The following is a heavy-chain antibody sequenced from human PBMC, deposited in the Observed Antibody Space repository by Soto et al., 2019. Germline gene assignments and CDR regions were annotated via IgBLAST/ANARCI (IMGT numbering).Heavy chain of an antibody. D-gene: IGHD3-22*01. V-gene: IGHV1-3*01. CDR2: INAGNGNT. CDR3: ASYHFDNIGYQADY. Sequence: ASVKVSCKASGYTFTSYAMHCVRQAPGQRLEWMGWINAGNGNTKYSQKFQGRVTITRDTSASTAYMELSSLRSEDTAVYYCASYHFDNIGYQADYWGPGTLVTVSS. CDR1: GYTFTSYA. J-gene: IGHJ4*02.